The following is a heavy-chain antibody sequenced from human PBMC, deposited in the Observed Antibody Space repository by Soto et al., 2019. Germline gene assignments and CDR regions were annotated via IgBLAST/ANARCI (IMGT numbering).Heavy chain of an antibody. CDR2: INAGNGNT. V-gene: IGHV1-3*01. Sequence: QVQLVQSGAEVKKPGASVKVSCKASGYTFTSYAMHWVRQAPGQRLEWMGWINAGNGNTKYSQKFQGRVTITRDTSASTAYMELSSLRSEDTAVYYCARDNYSGSYYRMFSRDGMDVWGQGTTVTVSS. CDR1: GYTFTSYA. CDR3: ARDNYSGSYYRMFSRDGMDV. J-gene: IGHJ6*02. D-gene: IGHD1-26*01.